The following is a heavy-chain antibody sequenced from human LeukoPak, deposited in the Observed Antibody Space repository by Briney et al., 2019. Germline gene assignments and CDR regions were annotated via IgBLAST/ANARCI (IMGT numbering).Heavy chain of an antibody. D-gene: IGHD2-15*01. V-gene: IGHV3-30*18. Sequence: GGSLRLSCAASGFTFSSYGMHWVRQAPGKGLEGLAVISYDGSNKYYADSVKGRFTISRDNSKNTLYLQMNSLRPEDTAVYYCAKVRLGYCSGGSCSRGGTRMDVWGKGTTGTISS. CDR1: GFTFSSYG. CDR2: ISYDGSNK. CDR3: AKVRLGYCSGGSCSRGGTRMDV. J-gene: IGHJ6*03.